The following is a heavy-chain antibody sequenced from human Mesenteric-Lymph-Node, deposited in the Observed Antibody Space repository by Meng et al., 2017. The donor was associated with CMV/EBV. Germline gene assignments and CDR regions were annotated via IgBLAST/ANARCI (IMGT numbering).Heavy chain of an antibody. CDR3: TTDLTGDY. D-gene: IGHD3-10*01. J-gene: IGHJ4*02. CDR1: GFTFGDYS. Sequence: GGSLRLSCTGSGFTFGDYSMSWFRQAPGKGLEWVGFIRSKPFGGTTEYAASVKGRFTISRDDSKNTLYRQMNSLKTENTAVYYCTTDLTGDYWGQGTLVTVSS. CDR2: IRSKPFGGTT. V-gene: IGHV3-49*03.